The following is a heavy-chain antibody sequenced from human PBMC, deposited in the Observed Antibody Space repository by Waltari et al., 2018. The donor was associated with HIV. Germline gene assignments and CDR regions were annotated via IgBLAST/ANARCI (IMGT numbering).Heavy chain of an antibody. V-gene: IGHV1-46*01. CDR1: GYTFSSRY. J-gene: IGHJ4*02. CDR2: INPSGGST. CDR3: ARVATAMVTQFDY. D-gene: IGHD5-18*01. Sequence: QVQLVQSGAEVKKTGAAVKDSCKACGYTFSSRYMQWERQASGQGLEWMGIINPSGGSTSYAQKFQGRVTMTRDTSTSTVYMELSSLRSEDTAVYYCARVATAMVTQFDYWGQGTLVTVSS.